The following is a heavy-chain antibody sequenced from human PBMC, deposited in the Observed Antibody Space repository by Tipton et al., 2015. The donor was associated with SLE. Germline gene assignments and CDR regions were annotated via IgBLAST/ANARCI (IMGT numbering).Heavy chain of an antibody. J-gene: IGHJ6*03. CDR1: GGSISSYY. D-gene: IGHD3-3*01. V-gene: IGHV4-38-2*02. CDR3: ARGSDFWSGYSYYMDV. CDR2: MYHSGST. Sequence: LRLSCTVSGGSISSYYWSWIRQPPGKGLEWIGSMYHSGSTYYNPSLKSRVTISVDTSKNQFFLKLSSVTAADTAVYYCARGSDFWSGYSYYMDVWGKGTTVTVSS.